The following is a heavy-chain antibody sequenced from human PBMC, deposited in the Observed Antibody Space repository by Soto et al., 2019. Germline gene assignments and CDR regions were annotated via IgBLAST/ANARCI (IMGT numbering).Heavy chain of an antibody. CDR2: TYYRSKWYN. J-gene: IGHJ4*02. CDR3: AGETGDCSGGFCYSGLFDY. D-gene: IGHD2-15*01. V-gene: IGHV6-1*01. CDR1: GDSVSRNSAV. Sequence: PSQTLSLTCAISGDSVSRNSAVWNWIRQSPSRGLEWLGRTYYRSKWYNDYAVSVKSXITXXXDTSKNQFSLQLNSVTPEDTAVYYCAGETGDCSGGFCYSGLFDYWGQGTLVTVSS.